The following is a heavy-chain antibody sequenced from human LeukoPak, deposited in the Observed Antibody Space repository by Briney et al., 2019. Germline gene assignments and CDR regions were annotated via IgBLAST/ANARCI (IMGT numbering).Heavy chain of an antibody. CDR2: ISSSSSSR. D-gene: IGHD6-19*01. V-gene: IGHV3-48*01. CDR3: ARDRGYTSGWVFDY. Sequence: PGGSLRLSCAASGFSFSTYTMNWVRQAPGKGLEWLSYISSSSSSRYYADSVMGRFTISRDNSKNTLYLQMNSLRPEDTALYYCARDRGYTSGWVFDYWGQGTLVTVSS. CDR1: GFSFSTYT. J-gene: IGHJ4*02.